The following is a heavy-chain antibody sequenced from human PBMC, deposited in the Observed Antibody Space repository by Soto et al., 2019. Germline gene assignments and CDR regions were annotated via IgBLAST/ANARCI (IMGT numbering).Heavy chain of an antibody. CDR3: ARDKFGTLARGGRGVPGGDASEV. CDR2: ISAYNGNT. V-gene: IGHV1-18*01. J-gene: IGHJ3*01. Sequence: ASVQVSCKASGYTFTSYGISWVRQAPGQGLEWMGWISAYNGNTNYAQKLQGRVTMTTDTSTSTAYMELRSLRSDDTAVYYCARDKFGTLARGGRGVPGGDASEVWG. CDR1: GYTFTSYG. D-gene: IGHD3-10*01.